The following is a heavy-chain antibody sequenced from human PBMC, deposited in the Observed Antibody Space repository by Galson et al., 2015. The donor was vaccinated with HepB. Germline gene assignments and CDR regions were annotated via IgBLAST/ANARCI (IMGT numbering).Heavy chain of an antibody. CDR1: GFTFSSYW. J-gene: IGHJ6*02. CDR3: ARGDTAMDHYYYYYGMDV. Sequence: SLRLSCAASGFTFSSYWMHWVRQAPGKGLVWVSRINSDGSSTSYADSVKGRFTISRDNAKNTLYLQMNSLRAEDTAVYYCARGDTAMDHYYYYYGMDVWGQGTTVTVSS. CDR2: INSDGSST. D-gene: IGHD5-18*01. V-gene: IGHV3-74*01.